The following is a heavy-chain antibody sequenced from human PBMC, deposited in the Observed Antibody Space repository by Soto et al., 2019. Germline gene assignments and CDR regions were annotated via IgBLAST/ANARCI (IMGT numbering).Heavy chain of an antibody. V-gene: IGHV4-31*03. D-gene: IGHD2-2*02. CDR2: IYYSGST. CDR3: ARVTVLVPAAIDYYYYYGMDV. J-gene: IGHJ6*02. CDR1: GGSISSGGYY. Sequence: SETLSLTCTVSGGSISSGGYYWSWIRQHPGKGLEWIGYIYYSGSTYYNPSLKSRVTISVDTSKNQFSLKLSSVTAADTAVYYCARVTVLVPAAIDYYYYYGMDVWGQVTTVTVSS.